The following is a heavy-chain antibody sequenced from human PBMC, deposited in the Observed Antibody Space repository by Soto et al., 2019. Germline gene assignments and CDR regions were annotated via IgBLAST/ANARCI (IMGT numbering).Heavy chain of an antibody. CDR2: ISYNGISK. D-gene: IGHD1-1*01. CDR1: GFTFSSYL. V-gene: IGHV3-30*03. Sequence: VQLVEAGGGVVQPGKSLRLSCAASGFTFSSYLMHWVRQAPGKGLEWVALISYNGISKNYADSVKGRFTVSRDNSKNTLYLQMNSLRVEDTAVYYCAFNWNDIYYMDVWGKGTTVTVSS. J-gene: IGHJ6*03. CDR3: AFNWNDIYYMDV.